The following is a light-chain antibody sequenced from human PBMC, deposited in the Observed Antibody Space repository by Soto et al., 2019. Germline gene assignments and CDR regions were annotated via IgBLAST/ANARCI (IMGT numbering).Light chain of an antibody. CDR3: QQYNNWPWT. V-gene: IGKV3-15*01. CDR1: QSVSTD. J-gene: IGKJ1*01. Sequence: EIVMTQYPVTLSESPGERATLSCRASQSVSTDLAWYQQKPGQAPRLLIYGASTRATGIPARFSGSGSGTDFTLTISSLQSEDFAVYYCQQYNNWPWTFGQGTKVDIK. CDR2: GAS.